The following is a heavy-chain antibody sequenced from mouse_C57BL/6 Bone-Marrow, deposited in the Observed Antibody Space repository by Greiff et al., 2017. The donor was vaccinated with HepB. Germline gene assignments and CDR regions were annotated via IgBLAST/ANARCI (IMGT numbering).Heavy chain of an antibody. D-gene: IGHD1-1*01. CDR1: GFNIKNTY. Sequence: VQLQQSVAELVRPGASVKLSCTASGFNIKNTYMHWVKQRPEQGLEWIGRIDPANGNTKYAPKFQGKATITADTSSNTAYLQLSSLSSEDTAIYYWARSLLLRYEAWFAYWGQGTLVTVSA. CDR3: ARSLLLRYEAWFAY. CDR2: IDPANGNT. J-gene: IGHJ3*01. V-gene: IGHV14-3*01.